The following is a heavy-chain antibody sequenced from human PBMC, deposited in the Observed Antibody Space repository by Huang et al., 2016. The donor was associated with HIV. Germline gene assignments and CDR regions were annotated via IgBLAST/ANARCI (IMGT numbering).Heavy chain of an antibody. CDR1: GGSMSSYY. J-gene: IGHJ5*02. Sequence: QVQLQESGPGLVKPSETLSLTCTVFGGSMSSYYWSWIRQPPGKGLEWIGCVYYSGRTNYNPSRKSRVTISVDTSKNQFSLRLSSVTAADTAVHYCASASIAARRWFDPWGQGSLVTVSS. CDR3: ASASIAARRWFDP. CDR2: VYYSGRT. V-gene: IGHV4-59*01. D-gene: IGHD6-6*01.